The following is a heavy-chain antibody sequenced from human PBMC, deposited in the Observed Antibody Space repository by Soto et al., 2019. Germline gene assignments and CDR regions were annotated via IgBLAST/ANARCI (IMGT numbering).Heavy chain of an antibody. J-gene: IGHJ4*02. D-gene: IGHD5-18*01. CDR2: ISSSSSYI. CDR1: GVTFISYS. Sequence: PGGSLRLSCAASGVTFISYSMNWVRQAPGKGLEWVSSISSSSSYIYYADSVKGRFTISRDNAKNSLYLQMNSLRAEDTAVYYCARSLGDTAMVPFDYWGQGTLVTVSS. CDR3: ARSLGDTAMVPFDY. V-gene: IGHV3-21*01.